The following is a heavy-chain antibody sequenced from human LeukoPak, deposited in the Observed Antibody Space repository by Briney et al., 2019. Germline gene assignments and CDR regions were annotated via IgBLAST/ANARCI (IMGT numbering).Heavy chain of an antibody. CDR1: GFIFSDYG. CDR3: ARDNAGLVKHLDAFDL. Sequence: PGRSLRLSCAVSGFIFSDYGMHWVRQAPGKGLEWVAVIWNDGSNTYYGDSVKGLFTISRDNSKNTLYLQMDSLRAEDTAVYYCARDNAGLVKHLDAFDLWGQGTMVTVAS. CDR2: IWNDGSNT. D-gene: IGHD1-26*01. V-gene: IGHV3-33*01. J-gene: IGHJ3*01.